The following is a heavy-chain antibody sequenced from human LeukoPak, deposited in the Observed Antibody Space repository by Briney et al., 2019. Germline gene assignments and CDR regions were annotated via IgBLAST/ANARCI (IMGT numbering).Heavy chain of an antibody. J-gene: IGHJ4*02. V-gene: IGHV1-18*01. CDR3: ARYGGYCSSTSCLYYFDY. D-gene: IGHD2-2*01. CDR1: GYTFTSYG. CDR2: ISAYNGNT. Sequence: GASVKVSCKASGYTFTSYGISWVRQAPGQGLEWMGWISAYNGNTNYAQKLQGRVTMTTDTSTSKAYMELRSLRSDDTAVYYCARYGGYCSSTSCLYYFDYWGQGTLVTVSS.